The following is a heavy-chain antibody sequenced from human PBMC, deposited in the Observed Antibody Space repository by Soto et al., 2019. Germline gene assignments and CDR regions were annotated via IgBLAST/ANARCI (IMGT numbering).Heavy chain of an antibody. CDR2: AYYSGST. CDR1: GGSISSSSYY. CDR3: ARSYSSYVFGWFDP. V-gene: IGHV4-39*07. Sequence: SETLSLTCTVSGGSISSSSYYWGWIRQPPGKGLEWIGSAYYSGSTYYNPSLKSRVTISVDTSKNQFSLKLSSVTAADTAVYYCARSYSSYVFGWFDPWGQGTLVTVSS. D-gene: IGHD6-6*01. J-gene: IGHJ5*02.